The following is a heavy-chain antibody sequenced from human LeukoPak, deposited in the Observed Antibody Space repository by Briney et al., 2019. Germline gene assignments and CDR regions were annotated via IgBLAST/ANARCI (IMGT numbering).Heavy chain of an antibody. CDR1: GYTFRNYA. V-gene: IGHV1-18*01. Sequence: GASVKVSCKASGYTFRNYAITWVRQAPGQGLERMGWITAYNGNTNYAQKFKGRVTMTTDTSTATAYMELRNIESDVTAVYYCAKECRCGNCPFFWLGPWGQGTLVTVSS. CDR2: ITAYNGNT. D-gene: IGHD2-15*01. CDR3: AKECRCGNCPFFWLGP. J-gene: IGHJ5*02.